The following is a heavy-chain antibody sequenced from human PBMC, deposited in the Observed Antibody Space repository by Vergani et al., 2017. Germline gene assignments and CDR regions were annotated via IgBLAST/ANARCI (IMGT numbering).Heavy chain of an antibody. D-gene: IGHD3-3*01. J-gene: IGHJ6*02. Sequence: EVQLVESGGGLVQPGGSLRLSCAASGFTFSSYSMNWVRQAPGKGLEWVSYISSSSSTIYYADSVKGRFTISRDNAKNSLYLQMNSLRAEDTAVYYCARSTNFGVVITGYYYYYGMDVWGQGTTVTVSS. CDR3: ARSTNFGVVITGYYYYYGMDV. CDR2: ISSSSSTI. V-gene: IGHV3-48*01. CDR1: GFTFSSYS.